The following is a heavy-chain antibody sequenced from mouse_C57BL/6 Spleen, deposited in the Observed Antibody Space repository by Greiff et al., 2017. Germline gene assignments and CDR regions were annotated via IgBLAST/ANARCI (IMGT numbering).Heavy chain of an antibody. CDR2: ISSGGDYI. CDR3: TRAYYYVSSYDFDY. Sequence: EVQLVESGAGLVKPGGSLKLSCAASGFTFSSYAMSWVRQTPEKRLEWVAYISSGGDYIYYADTVKGRFTISRDNARNTLYLQMSSLKSEDTAMYYCTRAYYYVSSYDFDYWGQGTTLTVSS. D-gene: IGHD1-1*01. V-gene: IGHV5-9-1*02. CDR1: GFTFSSYA. J-gene: IGHJ2*01.